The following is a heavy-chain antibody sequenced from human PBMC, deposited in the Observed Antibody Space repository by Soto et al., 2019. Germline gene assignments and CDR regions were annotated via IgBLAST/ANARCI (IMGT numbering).Heavy chain of an antibody. D-gene: IGHD3-22*01. CDR2: VYYSGST. J-gene: IGHJ4*02. CDR3: ARGDYSDSSGLYFDY. V-gene: IGHV4-59*11. CDR1: GGSISSHY. Sequence: QVQLQESGPGLVKPSETLSLICTVSGGSISSHYWSWIRQPPGKGLEWIGYVYYSGSTNYNPSLTSRVTISVGTSKNQFSLKLSSVTAADTAVYHCARGDYSDSSGLYFDYWGQGTLVTVSS.